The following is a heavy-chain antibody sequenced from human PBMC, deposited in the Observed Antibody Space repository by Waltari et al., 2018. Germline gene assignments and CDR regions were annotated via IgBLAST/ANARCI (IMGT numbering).Heavy chain of an antibody. CDR3: ARLTTNIAARRFNWFDP. D-gene: IGHD6-6*01. Sequence: QVQLQESGPGLVKPSETLSLTCAVSGYSISSGYYWGWIRQPPGKRLEWIGSIYHSGSTYYNPSLKSRVTISVDTSKNQFSLKLSSVTAADTAVYYCARLTTNIAARRFNWFDPWGQGTLVTVSS. CDR2: IYHSGST. V-gene: IGHV4-38-2*01. CDR1: GYSISSGYY. J-gene: IGHJ5*02.